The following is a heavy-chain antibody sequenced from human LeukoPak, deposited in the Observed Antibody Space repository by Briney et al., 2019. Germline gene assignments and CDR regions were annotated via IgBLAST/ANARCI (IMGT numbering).Heavy chain of an antibody. CDR1: GFTFSSYG. CDR2: IWYGGSNK. CDR3: ARDFTYYDYVWGSYRYTGLDY. J-gene: IGHJ4*02. V-gene: IGHV3-33*01. Sequence: PGGSLRLSCAASGFTFSSYGMRWVRQAPGKGLEWVAVIWYGGSNKYYADSVKGRFTISRDNSKNTLYLQMNSLRAEDTAVYYCARDFTYYDYVWGSYRYTGLDYWGQGTLVTVSS. D-gene: IGHD3-16*02.